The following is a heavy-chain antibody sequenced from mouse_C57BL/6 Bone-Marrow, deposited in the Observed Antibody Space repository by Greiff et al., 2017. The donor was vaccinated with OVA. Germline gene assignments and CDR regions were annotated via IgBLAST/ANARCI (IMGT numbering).Heavy chain of an antibody. V-gene: IGHV3-6*01. CDR3: ARTITTVVEGYFDV. CDR1: GYSITSGYY. CDR2: ISYDGSN. Sequence: EVKLLESGPGLVKPSQSLSLTCSVTGYSITSGYYWNWIRQFPGNKLEWMGYISYDGSNNYNPSLKNRISITRDTSKNQFFLKLNSVTTEDTATYYCARTITTVVEGYFDVWGTGTTVTVSS. D-gene: IGHD1-1*01. J-gene: IGHJ1*03.